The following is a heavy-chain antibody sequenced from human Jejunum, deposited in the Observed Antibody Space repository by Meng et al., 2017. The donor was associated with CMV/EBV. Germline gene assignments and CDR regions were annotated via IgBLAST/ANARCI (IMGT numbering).Heavy chain of an antibody. CDR1: FTTYA. V-gene: IGHV1-69*06. CDR3: ARAVRSSFYYYAMDV. D-gene: IGHD2-15*01. Sequence: FTTYAISWVRQAPGQGLEWMGGIIPSLDAAKYAQKFQDRVTITADKSTNTAYMELSSLRSVDTAVYYCARAVRSSFYYYAMDVWGQGTTVTVSS. CDR2: IIPSLDAA. J-gene: IGHJ6*02.